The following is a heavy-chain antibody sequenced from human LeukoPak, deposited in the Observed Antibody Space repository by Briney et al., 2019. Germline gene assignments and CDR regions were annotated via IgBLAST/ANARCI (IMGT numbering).Heavy chain of an antibody. D-gene: IGHD3-22*01. CDR2: ISSSGSTI. Sequence: PGGSLRLSCAASGFTFSDYYMSWIRQAPGKGLEWVSYISSSGSTIYYADSVKGRFTISRDNAKNSLYLQMNSLRAEDTAVYYCASYYDSSGYYRSHAFDIWGQGTMVTVSS. CDR3: ASYYDSSGYYRSHAFDI. CDR1: GFTFSDYY. J-gene: IGHJ3*02. V-gene: IGHV3-11*04.